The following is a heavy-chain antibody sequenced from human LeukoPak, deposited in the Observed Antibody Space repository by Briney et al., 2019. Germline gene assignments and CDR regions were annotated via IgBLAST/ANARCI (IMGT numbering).Heavy chain of an antibody. D-gene: IGHD6-19*01. Sequence: GGSLRLSCAASGFTFTSYAMSWVRQAPGKGLEWVSAISGSGGSTYYADSVKGRFTISRDNSKNTLYLQMNSLRAEDTAVYYCPKPRYSSGWPHFDYWGQGTLVTVSS. CDR3: PKPRYSSGWPHFDY. V-gene: IGHV3-23*01. CDR1: GFTFTSYA. CDR2: ISGSGGST. J-gene: IGHJ4*02.